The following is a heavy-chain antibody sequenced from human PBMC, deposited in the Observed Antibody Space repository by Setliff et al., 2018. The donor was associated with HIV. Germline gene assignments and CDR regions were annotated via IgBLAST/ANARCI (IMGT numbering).Heavy chain of an antibody. CDR1: GFTFSSHY. J-gene: IGHJ4*02. CDR2: ITSGAKIT. Sequence: PGGSLRLSCVASGFTFSSHYMNWVRQAPGKGLEWASEITSGAKITDYADSVKGRFTISRDNSKNTLYLQMNSLRAEDTAVYYCAAIAVAVGETDYWGQGTLVTVSS. V-gene: IGHV3-48*01. CDR3: AAIAVAVGETDY. D-gene: IGHD6-19*01.